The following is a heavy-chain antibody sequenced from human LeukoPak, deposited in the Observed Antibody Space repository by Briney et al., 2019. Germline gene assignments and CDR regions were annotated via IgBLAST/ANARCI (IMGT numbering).Heavy chain of an antibody. J-gene: IGHJ4*02. CDR2: ISYDGGNK. D-gene: IGHD5-18*01. CDR1: GFTFSNYA. Sequence: GGSLRLSCAASGFTFSNYAMHWVRQAAGKGLEWVAVISYDGGNKYFADSVKGRFTISRDNSKNTVSPQMNSLRAEDTAVYYCARDYATDTDMVWGQGTLVTVSS. CDR3: ARDYATDTDMV. V-gene: IGHV3-30-3*01.